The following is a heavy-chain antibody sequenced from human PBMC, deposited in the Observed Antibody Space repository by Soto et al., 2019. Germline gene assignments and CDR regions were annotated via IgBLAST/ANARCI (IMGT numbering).Heavy chain of an antibody. J-gene: IGHJ4*02. V-gene: IGHV5-51*07. D-gene: IGHD3-10*01. CDR2: IYPGDSDT. Sequence: GEPLKISCKGAGYDFATYWIGWVQQKPGKGLECMGIIYPGDSDTKYSPSFEGQVIMSADKSTNTAYLQWKSLRVSDTALYFCARMESGSYGFDDFWGPGTLVTVSS. CDR3: ARMESGSYGFDDF. CDR1: GYDFATYW.